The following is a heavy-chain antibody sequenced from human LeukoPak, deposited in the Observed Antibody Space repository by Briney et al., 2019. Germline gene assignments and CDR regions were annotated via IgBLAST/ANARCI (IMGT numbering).Heavy chain of an antibody. Sequence: PSQTLSLTCTVSGGSISSGSYYWGWIRQPPGKGLEWIGSIYYTGTTYYNPSLKSRVTISVDTSKYQFSLKLSSVTAADTAVYYCARELITMMVVVNYFDYWGQGTLVTVSS. CDR2: IYYTGTT. CDR1: GGSISSGSYY. J-gene: IGHJ4*02. CDR3: ARELITMMVVVNYFDY. D-gene: IGHD3-22*01. V-gene: IGHV4-39*07.